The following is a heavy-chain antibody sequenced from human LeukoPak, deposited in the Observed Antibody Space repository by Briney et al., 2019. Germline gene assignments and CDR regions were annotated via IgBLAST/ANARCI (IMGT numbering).Heavy chain of an antibody. CDR1: GYSFTSYW. CDR3: ASPYYDSSGYYSEYFQH. V-gene: IGHV5-51*01. CDR2: IYPGDSDT. J-gene: IGHJ1*01. Sequence: GESLKISCKGSGYSFTSYWIGWVRQMPGKCLEWMGIIYPGDSDTRYSPSFQGQVTISADKSNSTAYLQWSSLKASDTAMYYCASPYYDSSGYYSEYFQHWGQGTLVTVSS. D-gene: IGHD3-22*01.